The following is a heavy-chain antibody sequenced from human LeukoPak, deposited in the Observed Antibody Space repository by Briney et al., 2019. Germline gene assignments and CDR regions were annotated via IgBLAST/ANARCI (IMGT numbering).Heavy chain of an antibody. V-gene: IGHV4-4*07. D-gene: IGHD3-10*01. Sequence: SETLSLTCSVSGASISNYYWSWIRQTAGKGLEWIGHIHISGSTNYNPSLKSRVIMSLDTSKNQFSLKLNSVTAADTAVYYCAKEGMIQGVIDYWGQGALVTVSS. CDR2: IHISGST. CDR3: AKEGMIQGVIDY. J-gene: IGHJ4*02. CDR1: GASISNYY.